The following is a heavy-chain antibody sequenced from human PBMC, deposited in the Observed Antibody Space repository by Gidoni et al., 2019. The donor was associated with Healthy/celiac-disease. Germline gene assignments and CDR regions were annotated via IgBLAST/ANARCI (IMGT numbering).Heavy chain of an antibody. Sequence: QVPLQESGPGLVKPSHTLSLTCTVSGCPISSGSYYWSWIRQPAGKGLEWIGRIYTSGSTNYNPYLKSRVTISVDTSKNQFSLKLSSVTAADTAVYYCARDGFPAAFDIWGQGTRVTVSS. CDR2: IYTSGST. CDR1: GCPISSGSYY. J-gene: IGHJ3*02. CDR3: ARDGFPAAFDI. D-gene: IGHD5-12*01. V-gene: IGHV4-61*02.